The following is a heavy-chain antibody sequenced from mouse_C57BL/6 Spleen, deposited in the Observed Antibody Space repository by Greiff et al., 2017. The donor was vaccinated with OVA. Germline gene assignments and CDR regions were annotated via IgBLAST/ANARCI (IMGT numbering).Heavy chain of an antibody. Sequence: EVKLVESGGGLVKPGGSLKLSCAASGFTFSSYTMSWVRQTPEKRLEWVATISGGGGNTYYPDSVKGRFTISRDNAKNTLYLQMSSLRSEDTALYYCARLSPYYYGSSWYFDVWGTGTTVTVSS. CDR3: ARLSPYYYGSSWYFDV. CDR1: GFTFSSYT. V-gene: IGHV5-9*01. CDR2: ISGGGGNT. D-gene: IGHD1-1*01. J-gene: IGHJ1*03.